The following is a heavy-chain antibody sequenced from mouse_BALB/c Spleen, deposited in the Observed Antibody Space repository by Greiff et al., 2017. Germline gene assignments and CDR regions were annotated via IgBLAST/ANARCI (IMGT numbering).Heavy chain of an antibody. Sequence: VQLQQSGPELVKPGASVKISCKASGYAFSSSWMNWVKQRPGQGLEWIGRIYPGDGDTNYNGKFKGKATLTADKSSSTAYMQLSSLTSVDSAVYFCARPYYGRGFYAMDYWGQGTSVTVSS. D-gene: IGHD1-1*01. V-gene: IGHV1-82*01. J-gene: IGHJ4*01. CDR2: IYPGDGDT. CDR3: ARPYYGRGFYAMDY. CDR1: GYAFSSSW.